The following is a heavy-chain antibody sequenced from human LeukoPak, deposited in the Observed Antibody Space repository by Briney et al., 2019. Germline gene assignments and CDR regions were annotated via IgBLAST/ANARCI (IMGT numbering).Heavy chain of an antibody. V-gene: IGHV3-30*04. Sequence: GGSLRLSCVTSGFTFSGHSIHWVRQAPGKGLEWVAVVSFDGNNKNYADSVKDRFTISRDNSKDTVFLHMKNLRPEDTAVYYCARPVIVLRGWGQGTLVTVSS. CDR3: ARPVIVLRG. J-gene: IGHJ4*02. CDR2: VSFDGNNK. CDR1: GFTFSGHS. D-gene: IGHD1-26*01.